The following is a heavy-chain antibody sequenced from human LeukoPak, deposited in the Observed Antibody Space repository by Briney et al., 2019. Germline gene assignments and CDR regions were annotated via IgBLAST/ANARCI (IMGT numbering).Heavy chain of an antibody. CDR1: GGSVSSGSYY. J-gene: IGHJ4*02. CDR3: ARGGGSSGWYRARAFDY. D-gene: IGHD6-19*01. Sequence: SETLSLTCTVSGGSVSSGSYYWSWIRQPPGKGLEWIGYIYYSGSTNYNPSLKSRVTISVDTSKNQFSLKLSSVTAADTAVYYCARGGGSSGWYRARAFDYWGQGTLVTVSS. CDR2: IYYSGST. V-gene: IGHV4-61*01.